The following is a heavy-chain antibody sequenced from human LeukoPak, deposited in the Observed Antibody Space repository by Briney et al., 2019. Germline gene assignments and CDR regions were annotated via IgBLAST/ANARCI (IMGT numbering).Heavy chain of an antibody. CDR2: IYYSGST. Sequence: SETLSLTCTVSGGSISSSSYYWGWIRQPPGKGLEWIGSIYYSGSTYYNPSLKSRVTISVDTSKNQFSLKLSSVTAADTAVYYCARWILGSDYYIGDSFDPWGQGTLVTVSS. V-gene: IGHV4-39*01. CDR3: ARWILGSDYYIGDSFDP. CDR1: GGSISSSSYY. D-gene: IGHD3-3*01. J-gene: IGHJ5*02.